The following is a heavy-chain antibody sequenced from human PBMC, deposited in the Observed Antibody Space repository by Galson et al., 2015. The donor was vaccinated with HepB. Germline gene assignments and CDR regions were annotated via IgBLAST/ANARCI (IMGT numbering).Heavy chain of an antibody. CDR3: ARSRNEIPDPFAMDV. D-gene: IGHD2-21*01. CDR2: IYWDDDK. J-gene: IGHJ6*02. V-gene: IGHV2-5*02. Sequence: PALVKPTQPLTLTCTFSGFSLTTLGVGVGWIRQPPGKALQWLALIYWDDDKRYSPSLKSRLTITKDTSKNQVVLTMTNMDPVDAATYYRARSRNEIPDPFAMDVWGQGTSIIGSS. CDR1: GFSLTTLGVG.